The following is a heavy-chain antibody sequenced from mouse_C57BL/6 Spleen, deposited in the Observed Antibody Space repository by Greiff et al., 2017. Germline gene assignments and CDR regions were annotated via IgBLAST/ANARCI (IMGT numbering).Heavy chain of an antibody. J-gene: IGHJ3*01. CDR3: AQEIAGSSSAWFAY. CDR1: GYTFTSYW. CDR2: IHPSGGST. Sequence: VKLQQPGAELVKPGASVKLSCKASGYTFTSYWMHWVKQRPGQGLEWIGMIHPSGGSTNYNEKFKSKATLTVDKSSSTAYMQLSSLTSEDSAVYYCAQEIAGSSSAWFAYWGQGTLVTVSA. V-gene: IGHV1-64*01. D-gene: IGHD1-1*01.